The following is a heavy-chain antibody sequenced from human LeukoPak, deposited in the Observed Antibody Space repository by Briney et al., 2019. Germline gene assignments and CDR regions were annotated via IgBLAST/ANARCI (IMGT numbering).Heavy chain of an antibody. CDR2: INPSGGST. Sequence: ASVSVSSKASGYTFTSYYMHWVRQAPGQGLEWMGIINPSGGSTSYAQKFQGRVTMTRDTSTSTVYMELSSLRSEDTAVYYCARGGFAGFLPDSSGYYYSGWGQGTLVTVSS. D-gene: IGHD3-22*01. J-gene: IGHJ4*02. V-gene: IGHV1-46*01. CDR3: ARGGFAGFLPDSSGYYYSG. CDR1: GYTFTSYY.